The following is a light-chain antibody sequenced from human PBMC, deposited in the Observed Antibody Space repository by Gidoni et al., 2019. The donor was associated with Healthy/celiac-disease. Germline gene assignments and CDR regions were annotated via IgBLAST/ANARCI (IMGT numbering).Light chain of an antibody. J-gene: IGKJ3*01. V-gene: IGKV1-9*01. CDR1: QGITSY. CDR3: QQLNSYPFT. Sequence: DIQLTQSPSFLSASVGDRVTITCRASQGITSYLAWYQQKPGKAPKLLIYAASTLQSGVPSRFSGSGSGTEFTLTISSLQPEDFATYYCQQLNSYPFTFXXXTKVDIK. CDR2: AAS.